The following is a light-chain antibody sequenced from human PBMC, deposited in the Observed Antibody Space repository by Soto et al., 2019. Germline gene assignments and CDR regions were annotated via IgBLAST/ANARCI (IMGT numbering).Light chain of an antibody. CDR3: CSHAGSSTYV. CDR2: EVS. CDR1: NSDVGSYTL. Sequence: HSALTRPASVSRSPRQSISISCTGTNSDVGSYTLVSWYQQHPGKALKVMIYEVSKRPSGVSNRFSGSKPGNTASLTISGLQAEDEADYYCCSHAGSSTYVFGTGTKVTVL. J-gene: IGLJ1*01. V-gene: IGLV2-23*02.